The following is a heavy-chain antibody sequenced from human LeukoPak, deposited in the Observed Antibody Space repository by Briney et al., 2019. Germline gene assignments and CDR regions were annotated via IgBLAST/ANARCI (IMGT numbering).Heavy chain of an antibody. V-gene: IGHV3-23*01. CDR1: GFTFISYA. CDR3: AKDHRDSGNYYYYYGLDV. CDR2: LSGNAGRP. D-gene: IGHD1-26*01. Sequence: GGSLRLSCAASGFTFISYAMSWVRQAPGKGLEWVSSLSGNAGRPYYADSVKGRFTISRDNSKNTLYLQMNSLRAEDTAVYYCAKDHRDSGNYYYYYGLDVWGQGTMVTVSS. J-gene: IGHJ6*02.